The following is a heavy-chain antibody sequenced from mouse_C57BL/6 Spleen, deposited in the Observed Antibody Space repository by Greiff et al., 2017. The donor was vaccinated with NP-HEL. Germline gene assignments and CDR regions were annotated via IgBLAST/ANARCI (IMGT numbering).Heavy chain of an antibody. CDR3: TRGGGTPFDY. Sequence: EVMLVESGEGLVKPGGSLKLSCAASGFTFSSYAMSWVRQTPEKRLEWVAYISSGGDYIYYADTVKGRFTISRDNARNTLYLQVSSLKSEDTAMYYCTRGGGTPFDYWGQGTTLTVSS. CDR2: ISSGGDYI. J-gene: IGHJ2*01. D-gene: IGHD4-1*01. V-gene: IGHV5-9-1*02. CDR1: GFTFSSYA.